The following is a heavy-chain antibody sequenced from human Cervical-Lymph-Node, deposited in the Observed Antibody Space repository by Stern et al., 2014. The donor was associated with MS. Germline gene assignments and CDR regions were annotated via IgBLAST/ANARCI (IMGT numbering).Heavy chain of an antibody. V-gene: IGHV1-69*01. D-gene: IGHD2-21*02. CDR2: IIPNFGTA. Sequence: QVQLVQSGAEVKKPGSSVKVSCKASGCTFSSYAISWVRQAPGQGLEWMGGIIPNFGTANYAQKFQGRVTITADESTSTAYMELSSLRSEDTAVYYCVVSIPCGGDCYPLDYWGQGTLVTVSS. CDR3: VVSIPCGGDCYPLDY. CDR1: GCTFSSYA. J-gene: IGHJ4*02.